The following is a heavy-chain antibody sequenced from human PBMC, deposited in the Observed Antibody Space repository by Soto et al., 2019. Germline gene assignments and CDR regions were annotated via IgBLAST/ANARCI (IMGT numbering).Heavy chain of an antibody. J-gene: IGHJ5*02. CDR1: GFTFSSYA. CDR3: AEGQRSSRRWYSVP. CDR2: ISGTGDIT. Sequence: GGSLRLSCFPSGFTFSSYAMSWVRQAPGKGLEWVSAISGTGDITHYADSVKGRFTISRDNSKNTLHLQMNSLRAEDTALYYCAEGQRSSRRWYSVPWGQGSLVTVSS. D-gene: IGHD2-15*01. V-gene: IGHV3-23*01.